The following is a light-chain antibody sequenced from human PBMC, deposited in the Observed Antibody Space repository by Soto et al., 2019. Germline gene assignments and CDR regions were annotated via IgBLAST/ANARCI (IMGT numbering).Light chain of an antibody. Sequence: DLQMTQSPSTLSASVGDRVTITCRATQSISNSLAWYQQKPGKAPKLLIYEASSLESGVPSRFSGSGSGTEFPLTITSLQPDDFATYYCQQYNRLWTFGQGTKVEIK. V-gene: IGKV1-5*03. CDR3: QQYNRLWT. CDR2: EAS. CDR1: QSISNS. J-gene: IGKJ1*01.